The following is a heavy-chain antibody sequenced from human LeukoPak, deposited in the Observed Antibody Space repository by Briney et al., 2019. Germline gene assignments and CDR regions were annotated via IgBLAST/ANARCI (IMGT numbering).Heavy chain of an antibody. CDR1: GYSLTSYG. V-gene: IGHV1-18*01. J-gene: IGHJ4*02. CDR2: ISAYNGNT. CDR3: ARHYDFWSGYSMGYYFDY. D-gene: IGHD3-3*01. Sequence: GASVKVSCKASGYSLTSYGISWVRQAPGQGLEWLGWISAYNGNTNYAQKLQERVTMTTDTSTSTAYMELRSLRSDDTAVYYCARHYDFWSGYSMGYYFDYWGQGTLVTVSS.